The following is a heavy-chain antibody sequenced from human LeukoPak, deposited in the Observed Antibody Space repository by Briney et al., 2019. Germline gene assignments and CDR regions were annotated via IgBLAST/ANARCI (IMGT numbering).Heavy chain of an antibody. CDR3: AKDPYPPDYYDSSGYPGEWGY. CDR1: GFTFSSYG. Sequence: GGSLRLSCAASGFTFSSYGMHWVRQAPGKGLEWVAVISYDRSNKYYADSVKGRFTISRDNSKNTLYLQMNSLRAEDTAVYYCAKDPYPPDYYDSSGYPGEWGYWGQGTLVTVSS. J-gene: IGHJ4*02. V-gene: IGHV3-30*18. CDR2: ISYDRSNK. D-gene: IGHD3-22*01.